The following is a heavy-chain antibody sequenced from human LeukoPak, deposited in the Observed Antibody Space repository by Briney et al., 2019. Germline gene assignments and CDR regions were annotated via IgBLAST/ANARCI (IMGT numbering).Heavy chain of an antibody. CDR1: GFTFSRYA. CDR3: AKDPGYYSFDY. V-gene: IGHV3-23*01. Sequence: PGGSLRLSCAASGFTFSRYAMSWVRQAPGKGLEWVALISGSGGSTSYADSVKGRFTISRDSSQNTLYLQMNSLRAEDTAVYYCAKDPGYYSFDYWGQGTLVTVSS. D-gene: IGHD3-10*01. CDR2: ISGSGGST. J-gene: IGHJ4*02.